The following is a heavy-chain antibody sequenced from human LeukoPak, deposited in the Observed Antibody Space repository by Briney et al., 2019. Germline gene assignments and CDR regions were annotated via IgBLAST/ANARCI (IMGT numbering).Heavy chain of an antibody. CDR3: SKEVYGLDILTGCDS. Sequence: GGSLRLSCAASGFTFSTYGMHWVRQAPGKGLEWVAFIRHDGSNKYYADSVKGRFTISRDNSKNTLYLQMNSLRAEDTAEYYCSKEVYGLDILTGCDSWGQGTPVTVSS. J-gene: IGHJ4*02. CDR1: GFTFSTYG. CDR2: IRHDGSNK. V-gene: IGHV3-30*02. D-gene: IGHD3-9*01.